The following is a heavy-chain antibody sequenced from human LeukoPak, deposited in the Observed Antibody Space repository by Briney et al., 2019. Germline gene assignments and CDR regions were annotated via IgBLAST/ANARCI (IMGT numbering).Heavy chain of an antibody. CDR2: IYYSGST. J-gene: IGHJ4*02. Sequence: SETLSLTRTVSGGSISSYYWSWIRQPPGKGLEWIGYIYYSGSTNYNPSLKSRVTISVDTSKNQFSLKLSSVTAADTAVYYCARGVTVTTLGYWGQGTLVTVSS. V-gene: IGHV4-59*01. CDR1: GGSISSYY. D-gene: IGHD4-17*01. CDR3: ARGVTVTTLGY.